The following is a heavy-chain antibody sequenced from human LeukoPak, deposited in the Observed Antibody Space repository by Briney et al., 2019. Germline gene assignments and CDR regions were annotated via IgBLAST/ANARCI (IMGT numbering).Heavy chain of an antibody. D-gene: IGHD1-7*01. CDR3: ARAKDPRNYDYYYYYMDV. V-gene: IGHV4-59*01. CDR2: IYYSGST. Sequence: KPSGTLSLTCTVSGGSISSYYWSWIRQPPGKGLECIGYIYYSGSTNYNPSLKSRVTISVDTSKNQFSLKLSSVTAADTAVYYCARAKDPRNYDYYYYYMDVWGKGTTVTVSS. CDR1: GGSISSYY. J-gene: IGHJ6*03.